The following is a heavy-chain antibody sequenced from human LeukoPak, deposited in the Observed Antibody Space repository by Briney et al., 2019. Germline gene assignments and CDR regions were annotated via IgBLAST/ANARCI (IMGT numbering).Heavy chain of an antibody. Sequence: GGSLRLSCAASGFTFSSYAMHWVRQAPGKGLEWVAVMSYDGSKEYYADSVKGRFSISRDNSKNTLYPQMNSLRGDDTAVYSCAKDRAVAAYSYWYFDLWGRGTLVTVSS. CDR3: AKDRAVAAYSYWYFDL. CDR1: GFTFSSYA. J-gene: IGHJ2*01. V-gene: IGHV3-30-3*02. CDR2: MSYDGSKE. D-gene: IGHD6-19*01.